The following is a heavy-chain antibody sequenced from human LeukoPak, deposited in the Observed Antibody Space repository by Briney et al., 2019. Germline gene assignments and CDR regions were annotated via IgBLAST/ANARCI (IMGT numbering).Heavy chain of an antibody. CDR3: AKPLETTAYRYFEY. CDR1: GFIFSYYG. CDR2: IWYDGSNQ. D-gene: IGHD3-16*02. V-gene: IGHV3-33*06. Sequence: GRSLRLSCAASGFIFSYYGMHWVRQAPGKGVEWVAVIWYDGSNQYYADSVKGRFTISRDNSKSTLYLQMNSLRAEDTAVYYCAKPLETTAYRYFEYWGQGTLVTVS. J-gene: IGHJ4*02.